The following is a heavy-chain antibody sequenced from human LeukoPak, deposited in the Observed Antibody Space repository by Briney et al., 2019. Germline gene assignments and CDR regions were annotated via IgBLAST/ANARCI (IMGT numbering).Heavy chain of an antibody. D-gene: IGHD3-16*02. CDR1: GGSISSYY. J-gene: IGHJ4*02. Sequence: SETLSLTCTVSGGSISSYYWSWIRQPPGKGLEWIGYIYYSGSTNYNPSLRSRVTISVDTSKNQFSLKLSSVTAADTAVYYCARGLYDYVWGSYRPAFDYWGQGTLVTVSS. V-gene: IGHV4-59*12. CDR3: ARGLYDYVWGSYRPAFDY. CDR2: IYYSGST.